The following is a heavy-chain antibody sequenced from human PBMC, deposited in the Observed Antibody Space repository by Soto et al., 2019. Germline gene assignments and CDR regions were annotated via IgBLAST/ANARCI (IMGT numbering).Heavy chain of an antibody. Sequence: SETLSLTCTVSGRPISSGGYYWSWIRQHPGKGLEWIGYIYYSGSTYYNPSLKSRVTISVDTSKNQFSLQLSSVTAADTAVYCCARADGPNWFDPWGQGTLVPVSP. J-gene: IGHJ5*02. CDR3: ARADGPNWFDP. CDR1: GRPISSGGYY. CDR2: IYYSGST. V-gene: IGHV4-31*03.